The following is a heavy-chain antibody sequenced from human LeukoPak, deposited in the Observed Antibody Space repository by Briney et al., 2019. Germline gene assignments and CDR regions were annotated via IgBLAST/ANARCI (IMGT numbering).Heavy chain of an antibody. V-gene: IGHV4-39*07. D-gene: IGHD6-13*01. CDR3: ARNRYSSSWHSFDY. CDR1: GGSISSSSYY. CDR2: IYYSGST. Sequence: SETLSLTCTVSGGSISSSSYYWGWIRQPPGKGLEWIGSIYYSGSTYYNPSLKSRVTISVDTSKNQFSLKLSSVTAADTAVYYCARNRYSSSWHSFDYWGQGTLVTVSS. J-gene: IGHJ4*02.